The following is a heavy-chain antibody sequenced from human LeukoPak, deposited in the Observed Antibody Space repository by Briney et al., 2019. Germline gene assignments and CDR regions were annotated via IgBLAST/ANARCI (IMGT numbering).Heavy chain of an antibody. V-gene: IGHV1-69*13. CDR3: ARESGGYSGYDSSLYYSGMDV. Sequence: SVKLSCKASGGPFSSFAISWVRQAPGPGLEWMGGIIPMFGETNYAQKFQGRVTITADESTSTAYMELSSLRSEDTAVYYCARESGGYSGYDSSLYYSGMDVWGQGTTRTVSS. CDR2: IIPMFGET. J-gene: IGHJ6*02. D-gene: IGHD5-12*01. CDR1: GGPFSSFA.